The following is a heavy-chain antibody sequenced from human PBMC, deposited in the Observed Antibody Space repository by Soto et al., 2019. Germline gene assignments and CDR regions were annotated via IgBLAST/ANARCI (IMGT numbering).Heavy chain of an antibody. J-gene: IGHJ5*02. CDR3: ARVPDR. Sequence: SXTLSLTCTVSGGSISSSSQYWGWIRQPPGKGLEWIGSMSHSGSTYYNPSLKSRVTISVDRSKNQFSLKLSSVTAADTAVYYCARVPDRWGQGTLVTVSS. CDR2: MSHSGST. V-gene: IGHV4-39*07. D-gene: IGHD2-2*01. CDR1: GGSISSSSQY.